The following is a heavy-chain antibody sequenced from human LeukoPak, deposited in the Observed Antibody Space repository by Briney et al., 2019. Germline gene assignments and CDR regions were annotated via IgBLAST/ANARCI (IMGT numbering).Heavy chain of an antibody. CDR1: GGSLSSYY. D-gene: IGHD5-12*01. V-gene: IGHV4-59*08. CDR3: ARQVGRGAYDAWYFDH. J-gene: IGHJ4*02. Sequence: SETLSLTCAVSGGSLSSYYWSWIRQPPGKGLEWIGYMLYRGSTNYNPSLKSRVTIPIDASKSQFSLKLTSVTGADTALYYCARQVGRGAYDAWYFDHWGPGTLVTVSS. CDR2: MLYRGST.